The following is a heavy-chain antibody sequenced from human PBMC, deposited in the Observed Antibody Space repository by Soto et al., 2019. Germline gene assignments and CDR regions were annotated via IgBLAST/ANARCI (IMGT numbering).Heavy chain of an antibody. D-gene: IGHD3-10*01. CDR3: AKEFLPIPMVYWYFDL. V-gene: IGHV3-30*18. CDR1: GFSFSSYG. Sequence: QVQLVESGGGVVQPGRSLRLSCAASGFSFSSYGMHWVRQAPGKGLEWVTVVGHDGSAQEYADSVKGRFTISRDNSKNTLYLQMDSLRAEDTAVDYCAKEFLPIPMVYWYFDLWGRGTLVTVSS. J-gene: IGHJ2*01. CDR2: VGHDGSAQ.